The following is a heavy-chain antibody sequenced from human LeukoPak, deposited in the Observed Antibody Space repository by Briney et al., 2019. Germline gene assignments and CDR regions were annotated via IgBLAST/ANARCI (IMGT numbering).Heavy chain of an antibody. CDR1: GGSISSYY. Sequence: SETLSLTCTVSGGSISSYYWSWIRQPPGKGLEWIGYIYYSGSTNYNPSLKSRVTISVDTSKNQFSLKLSSVTAADTAVYYCASGGNYDILTGYRMRNYYYYMDVWGKGTTVTISS. CDR2: IYYSGST. J-gene: IGHJ6*03. D-gene: IGHD3-9*01. CDR3: ASGGNYDILTGYRMRNYYYYMDV. V-gene: IGHV4-59*12.